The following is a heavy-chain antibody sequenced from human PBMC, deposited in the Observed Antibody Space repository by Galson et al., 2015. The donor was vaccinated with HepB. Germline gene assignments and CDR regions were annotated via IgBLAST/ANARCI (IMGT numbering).Heavy chain of an antibody. CDR1: GGTFSSYA. J-gene: IGHJ4*02. CDR3: ARDETLAALTSYCSGGSCYSYFDY. D-gene: IGHD2-15*01. Sequence: SVKVSCKASGGTFSSYAISWVRQAPGQGLEWMGGIIPILGIANYAQKFQGRVTITADKSTSTAYMELSSLRSEDTAVYYCARDETLAALTSYCSGGSCYSYFDYWGQGTLVTVSS. CDR2: IIPILGIA. V-gene: IGHV1-69*10.